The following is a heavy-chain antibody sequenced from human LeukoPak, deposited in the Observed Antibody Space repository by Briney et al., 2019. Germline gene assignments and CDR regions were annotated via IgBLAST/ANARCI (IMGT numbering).Heavy chain of an antibody. Sequence: SETLSLTCAVYGGSFSGYYWSWIRQPPGKGLEWIGEINHSGSTNYNPSLKSRVTISVDTSKNQFSLKLSSVTAADTAVYYCARVMYDSSGYYEDYFDYWGQGTLVTVSS. CDR1: GGSFSGYY. D-gene: IGHD3-22*01. CDR3: ARVMYDSSGYYEDYFDY. J-gene: IGHJ4*02. V-gene: IGHV4-34*01. CDR2: INHSGST.